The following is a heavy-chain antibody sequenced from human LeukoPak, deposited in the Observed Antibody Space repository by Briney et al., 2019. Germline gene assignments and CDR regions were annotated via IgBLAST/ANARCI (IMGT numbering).Heavy chain of an antibody. CDR2: INHSGST. D-gene: IGHD2-2*01. CDR3: ARGRGVDIVVVSAATHGRNWFDP. Sequence: SETLSLTCAVYGGSFNVCYWSWIRQPPGKGLEWIGEINHSGSTNYNPSLKSRVTISVDTSKNQFSLKLSSVTAADTAVYYCARGRGVDIVVVSAATHGRNWFDPWGQGTLVTVSS. CDR1: GGSFNVCY. J-gene: IGHJ5*02. V-gene: IGHV4-34*01.